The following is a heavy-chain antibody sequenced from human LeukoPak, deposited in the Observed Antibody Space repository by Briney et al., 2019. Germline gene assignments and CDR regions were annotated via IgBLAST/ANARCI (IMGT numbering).Heavy chain of an antibody. CDR1: GFTFSTYW. Sequence: GGSLRLSCAASGFTFSTYWMSWVRQAPGKGLDWVANIKPDGSDKYYVDSVKGRFTISRDNAKNSLYLQMNSLRAEDTAVYYCARDSSPLHYYDSSGYYWDYFDYWGQGTLVTVSS. V-gene: IGHV3-7*01. CDR2: IKPDGSDK. J-gene: IGHJ4*02. CDR3: ARDSSPLHYYDSSGYYWDYFDY. D-gene: IGHD3-22*01.